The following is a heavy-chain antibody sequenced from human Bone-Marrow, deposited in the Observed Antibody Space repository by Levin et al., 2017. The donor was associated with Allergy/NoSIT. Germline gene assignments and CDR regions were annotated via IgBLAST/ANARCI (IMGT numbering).Heavy chain of an antibody. Sequence: PGGSLRLSCTASGFTFGSFGMHWVRQAPGKGLEWVSIISYDGRSTYYADSLKGRFTISRDNSKNTLYLQMNSLRPEDSAVYYCAKHDYRAVTGPKGLGGMDVWGQGTTVIVS. D-gene: IGHD6-19*01. J-gene: IGHJ6*02. CDR1: GFTFGSFG. CDR2: ISYDGRST. V-gene: IGHV3-30*18. CDR3: AKHDYRAVTGPKGLGGMDV.